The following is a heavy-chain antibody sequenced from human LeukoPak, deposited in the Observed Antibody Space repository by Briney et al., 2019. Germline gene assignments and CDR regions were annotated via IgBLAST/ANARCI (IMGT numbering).Heavy chain of an antibody. V-gene: IGHV1-8*01. CDR2: MNPNSGNT. Sequence: ASVKVSCKASGYTFTSYDINWVRQATGQGLEWMGWMNPNSGNTGYAQKFQGRVTITRNTSISTAYMELSSLRSEDTAVYSCARGITMVRGVIITVGLSYMDVWGKGTTVIVSS. J-gene: IGHJ6*03. CDR1: GYTFTSYD. CDR3: ARGITMVRGVIITVGLSYMDV. D-gene: IGHD3-10*01.